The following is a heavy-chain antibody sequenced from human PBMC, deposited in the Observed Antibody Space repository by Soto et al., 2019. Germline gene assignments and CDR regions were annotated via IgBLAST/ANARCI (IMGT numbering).Heavy chain of an antibody. J-gene: IGHJ6*02. V-gene: IGHV3-23*01. D-gene: IGHD2-15*01. CDR3: AKGGGGGYYGMDV. CDR1: GFTFNSYA. Sequence: EVQLLESGGGLVQPGGSLRLSCAASGFTFNSYAMSWVRQAPGKGLEWVSAISGSGGSTYYADSVKGRFTISRDNSKNTLYLQMNSLRAEDTAVYYCAKGGGGGYYGMDVWGQGTTVTVSS. CDR2: ISGSGGST.